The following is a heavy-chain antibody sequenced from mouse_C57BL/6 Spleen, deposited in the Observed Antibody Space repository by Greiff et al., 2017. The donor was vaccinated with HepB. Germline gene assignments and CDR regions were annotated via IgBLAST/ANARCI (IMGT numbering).Heavy chain of an antibody. V-gene: IGHV1-20*01. CDR2: INPYNGDT. Sequence: EVQLQQSGPELVKPGDSVKISCKASGYSFTGYFMNWVMQSHGKSLEWIGRINPYNGDTFYNQKFKGKATLTVDKSSSTAHMELRSLTSEDSAVYYWARSATKITYIRGAMDYWGQGTSVTVSS. CDR1: GYSFTGYF. CDR3: ARSATKITYIRGAMDY. D-gene: IGHD2-4*01. J-gene: IGHJ4*01.